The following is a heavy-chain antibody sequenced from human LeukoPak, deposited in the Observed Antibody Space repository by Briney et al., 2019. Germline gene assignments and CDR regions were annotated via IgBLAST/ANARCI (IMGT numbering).Heavy chain of an antibody. CDR2: ISGSGSTI. D-gene: IGHD2-2*01. V-gene: IGHV3-48*03. Sequence: GGSLRLSCEASGFTFSSYEMNWVRQAPGQGPEWVSYISGSGSTIYYADSVKGRFTISRDNAKYSLFLQMTSLRAEDTAVYYCARDQSAYCGSSNCYAGEFDYWGQGTLVTVSS. J-gene: IGHJ4*02. CDR1: GFTFSSYE. CDR3: ARDQSAYCGSSNCYAGEFDY.